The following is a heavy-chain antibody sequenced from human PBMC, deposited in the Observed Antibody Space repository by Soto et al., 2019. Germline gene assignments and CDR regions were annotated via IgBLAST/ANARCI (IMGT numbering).Heavy chain of an antibody. Sequence: ASVKVSCKASGYTFTSYAMHWVRQAPGQRLEWMGWINAGNGNTKYSQKFQGRVTITRDTSASTAYMELSSLRSEDTAVYYCAREAGSTMIVVVTEFDYWGQGTLVTVSS. V-gene: IGHV1-3*01. D-gene: IGHD3-22*01. CDR1: GYTFTSYA. CDR3: AREAGSTMIVVVTEFDY. J-gene: IGHJ4*02. CDR2: INAGNGNT.